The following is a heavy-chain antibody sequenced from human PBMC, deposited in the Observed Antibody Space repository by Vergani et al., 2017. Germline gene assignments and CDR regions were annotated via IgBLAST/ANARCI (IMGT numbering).Heavy chain of an antibody. V-gene: IGHV3-30*02. D-gene: IGHD5-24*01. J-gene: IGHJ3*02. CDR2: IRDDGSKK. CDR1: GFTFSSYG. CDR3: AKDKDRWQQLEFAMDI. Sequence: QVQLVESGGVVVQPGGSLRLSCAASGFTFSSYGMHWVRQAPGKGLEWVAFIRDDGSKKYYADSVKGRFTISRDNSKNTLYLQMNSLRAEDTAVYYCAKDKDRWQQLEFAMDIWGQGTMVTVSS.